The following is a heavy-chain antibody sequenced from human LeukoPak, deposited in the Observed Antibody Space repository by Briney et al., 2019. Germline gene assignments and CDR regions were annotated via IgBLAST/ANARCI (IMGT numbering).Heavy chain of an antibody. Sequence: GGSLRLSCAASGFTLSTYWMSWVRQAPGKGLEWVANIKQDGSEKYYVDSVKGRFTISRDNAKNSLYLQMNSLRAEDTAVYYCARVGGAYYGSGSYYSGYWGQGTLVTVSS. D-gene: IGHD3-10*01. CDR3: ARVGGAYYGSGSYYSGY. CDR2: IKQDGSEK. V-gene: IGHV3-7*01. CDR1: GFTLSTYW. J-gene: IGHJ4*02.